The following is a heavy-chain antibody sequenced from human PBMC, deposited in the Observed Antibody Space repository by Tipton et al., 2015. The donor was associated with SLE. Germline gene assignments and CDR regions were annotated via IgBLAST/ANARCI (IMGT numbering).Heavy chain of an antibody. D-gene: IGHD6-13*01. CDR2: IYYSGST. CDR3: ARLAGTVDY. CDR1: GGSISSHY. V-gene: IGHV4-59*08. J-gene: IGHJ4*02. Sequence: TLSLTCTVSGGSISSHYWSWIRQPPGKGLEWIGYIYYSGSTYYNPSLKSRVTISVDTSKNQFSLKLSSVTAADTAVYYCARLAGTVDYWGQGTLVTVSS.